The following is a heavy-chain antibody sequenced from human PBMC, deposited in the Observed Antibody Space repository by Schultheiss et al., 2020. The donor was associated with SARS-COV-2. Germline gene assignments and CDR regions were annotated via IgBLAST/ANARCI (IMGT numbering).Heavy chain of an antibody. D-gene: IGHD3-10*01. CDR1: GFTFSSYA. V-gene: IGHV3-30-3*01. CDR2: ISYDGSNK. CDR3: ARVGEWAPYYYYGMDV. Sequence: GGSLRLSCAASGFTFSSYAMHWVRQAPGKGLEWVAVISYDGSNKYYADSVKGRFTISRDNSKNTLYLQMNSLRAEDTAVYYCARVGEWAPYYYYGMDVWGQGTTVTVSS. J-gene: IGHJ6*02.